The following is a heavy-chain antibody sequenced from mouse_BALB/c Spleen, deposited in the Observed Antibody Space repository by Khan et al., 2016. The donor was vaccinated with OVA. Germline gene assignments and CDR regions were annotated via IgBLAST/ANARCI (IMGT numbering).Heavy chain of an antibody. V-gene: IGHV9-3-1*01. J-gene: IGHJ4*01. D-gene: IGHD3-3*01. CDR1: GYTFTNYG. Sequence: QIQLVQSGPDLKKPGETVKISCKASGYTFTNYGINWVKQAPGKGLKWMGWIYTYTGEPTYADDFKGRFAFSLETSASTAYLQINNLKNEDTATYFCARGGRRAIDYWGQGTSVTVSS. CDR2: IYTYTGEP. CDR3: ARGGRRAIDY.